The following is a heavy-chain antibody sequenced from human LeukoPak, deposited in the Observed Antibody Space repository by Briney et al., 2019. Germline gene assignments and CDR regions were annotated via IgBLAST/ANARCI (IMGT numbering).Heavy chain of an antibody. CDR2: ISGSAGST. V-gene: IGHV3-23*01. CDR3: ARDRRAPSFGVVMRYYYYGMDV. D-gene: IGHD3-3*01. J-gene: IGHJ6*02. Sequence: AGGSLRLSCAASGFTFSSYAMSWVRQAPGKGLEWGSAISGSAGSTYYADSVKGRFTISRDNSKNTLYLQMNSLRAEDTAVYYCARDRRAPSFGVVMRYYYYGMDVWGQGTTVTVSS. CDR1: GFTFSSYA.